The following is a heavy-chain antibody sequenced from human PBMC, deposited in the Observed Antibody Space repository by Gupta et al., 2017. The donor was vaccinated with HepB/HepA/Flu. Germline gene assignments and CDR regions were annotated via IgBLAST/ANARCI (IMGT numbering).Heavy chain of an antibody. CDR1: GFSFSTPGVG. D-gene: IGHD3-22*01. CDR2: IFWDDDK. Sequence: QITLKESGPSLVKPTQTLTVTCNFSGFSFSTPGVGVGWIRLPPGKAMEWLGLIFWDDDKAYNPSLRTRLSITKDTSRNQVILTMTNTDPVDTSTYYCAHSYSRFDTSGRAFDSWGQGTLVTVSS. J-gene: IGHJ4*02. CDR3: AHSYSRFDTSGRAFDS. V-gene: IGHV2-5*02.